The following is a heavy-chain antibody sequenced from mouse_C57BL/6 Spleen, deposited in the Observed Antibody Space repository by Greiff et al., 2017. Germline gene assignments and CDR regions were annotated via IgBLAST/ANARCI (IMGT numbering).Heavy chain of an antibody. D-gene: IGHD1-1*01. J-gene: IGHJ1*03. CDR3: ARAYYGSSYRYFDV. V-gene: IGHV1-54*01. CDR1: GYAFTNYL. Sequence: VQLQQSGAELVRPGTSVKVSCKASGYAFTNYLIEWVKQRPGQGLEWIGVINPGSGGTNYNEKFKGKATLTADKSSSTAYMQRSSLTSEDSAVYFCARAYYGSSYRYFDVWGTGTTVTVSS. CDR2: INPGSGGT.